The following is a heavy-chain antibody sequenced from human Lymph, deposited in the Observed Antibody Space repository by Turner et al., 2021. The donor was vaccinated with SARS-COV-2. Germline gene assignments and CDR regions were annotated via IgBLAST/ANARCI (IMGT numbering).Heavy chain of an antibody. V-gene: IGHV4-59*01. CDR2: IYYSGST. Sequence: QVQLPESGPRLVEPLETLSLTCTVSGGSISSYYWSWIRQPPGKGLEWIGYIYYSGSTNYNPSLKSRVTISVDTSKNQFSLKLSSVTAADTAVYYCARGFDYWGQGTLVTVSS. CDR3: ARGFDY. CDR1: GGSISSYY. J-gene: IGHJ4*02.